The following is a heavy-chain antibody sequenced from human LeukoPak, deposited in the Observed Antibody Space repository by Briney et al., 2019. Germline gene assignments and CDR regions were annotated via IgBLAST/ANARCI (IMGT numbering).Heavy chain of an antibody. J-gene: IGHJ4*02. CDR2: ISSSSSTI. CDR1: GFTFSSYS. D-gene: IGHD6-13*01. Sequence: QPGGSLRLSCAASGFTFSSYSMNWVRQAPGKGLEWVSYISSSSSTIYYADSVKGRFTISRDNAKNSLYLQMNSLRAEDTAVYYCARAGGQLLHGFWGQGTLVTVSS. CDR3: ARAGGQLLHGF. V-gene: IGHV3-48*01.